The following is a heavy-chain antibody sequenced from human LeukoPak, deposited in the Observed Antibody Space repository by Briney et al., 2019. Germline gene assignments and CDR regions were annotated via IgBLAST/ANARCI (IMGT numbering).Heavy chain of an antibody. D-gene: IGHD4-23*01. V-gene: IGHV3-30*03. CDR3: ARRPDYGGTPTFDY. CDR2: ISYDGSNK. CDR1: GFTFSSYG. J-gene: IGHJ4*02. Sequence: GGSLRLSCAASGFTFSSYGMHWVRQAPGKGLEWVAVISYDGSNKYYADSVKGRFTISRDNSKNTLYLQMNSLRVEDTAVYYCARRPDYGGTPTFDYWGQGTLVTVSS.